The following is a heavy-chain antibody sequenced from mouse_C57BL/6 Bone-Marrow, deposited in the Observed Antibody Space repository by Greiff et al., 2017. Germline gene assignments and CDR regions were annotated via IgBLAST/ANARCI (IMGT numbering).Heavy chain of an antibody. CDR3: ARRLLLEY. Sequence: VQLQQPGAELVKPGASVKLSCKASGYTFTSYWMHWVKQRPGQGLEWIGMIHPNSGSTNYNEKFKSKATLTVDKPSSTAYMQRSSLTSEDSAVYYCARRLLLEYWGQGTTLTVSS. CDR1: GYTFTSYW. V-gene: IGHV1-64*01. CDR2: IHPNSGST. J-gene: IGHJ2*01.